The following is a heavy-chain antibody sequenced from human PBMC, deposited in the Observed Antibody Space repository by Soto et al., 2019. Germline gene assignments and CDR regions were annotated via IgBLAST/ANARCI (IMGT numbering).Heavy chain of an antibody. Sequence: SETLSLTCTVSGGSISGYYWSWIRQPPVKGLEWIGYFYYSGSTDSNPSLKSRVTISVDTSKNQFSLKLSSVTAADTAVYYCARRYGYSFDYWGQGTLVTVSS. V-gene: IGHV4-59*08. J-gene: IGHJ4*02. D-gene: IGHD1-1*01. CDR2: FYYSGST. CDR3: ARRYGYSFDY. CDR1: GGSISGYY.